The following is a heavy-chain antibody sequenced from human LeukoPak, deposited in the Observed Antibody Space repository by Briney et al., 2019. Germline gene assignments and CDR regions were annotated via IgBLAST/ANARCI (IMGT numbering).Heavy chain of an antibody. CDR1: GGTFSSYA. CDR2: IIPIFGTA. D-gene: IGHD2-15*01. J-gene: IGHJ5*02. CDR3: ARGPPSIVVAFDP. Sequence: GASAKVSCKASGGTFSSYAISWVRQAPGQGLEWMGGIIPIFGTANYAQKFQGRVTITRDTSASTAYMELSSLRSEDTAVYYCARGPPSIVVAFDPWGQGTLVTVSS. V-gene: IGHV1-69*05.